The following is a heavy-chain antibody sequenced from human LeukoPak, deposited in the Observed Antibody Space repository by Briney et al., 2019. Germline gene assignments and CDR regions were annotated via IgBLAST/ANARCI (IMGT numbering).Heavy chain of an antibody. CDR1: GYTFTSYG. D-gene: IGHD3-22*01. J-gene: IGHJ4*02. V-gene: IGHV1-18*01. CDR2: ISAYNGNT. Sequence: ASVKVSCKASGYTFTSYGISWVRQAPGQGLEWMGWISAYNGNTNYAQKLQGRVTMTTDTSTCTAYMELRSLRSDDTAVYYCARVRHYYDSSGPLDYWGQGTLVTVSS. CDR3: ARVRHYYDSSGPLDY.